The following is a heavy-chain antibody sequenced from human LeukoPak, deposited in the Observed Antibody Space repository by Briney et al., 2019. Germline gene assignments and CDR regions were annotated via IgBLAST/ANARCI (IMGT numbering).Heavy chain of an antibody. J-gene: IGHJ4*02. CDR1: EFTFSSYG. CDR2: ISYDGSNK. D-gene: IGHD3-22*01. CDR3: AKELDSSGYYPIFDY. V-gene: IGHV3-30*18. Sequence: GGSLRLSCAASEFTFSSYGMHWVRQAPGKGLEWVAVISYDGSNKYYADSVKGRFTISRDNSKNTLYLQMNSLRAEDTAVYYCAKELDSSGYYPIFDYWGQGTLVTVSS.